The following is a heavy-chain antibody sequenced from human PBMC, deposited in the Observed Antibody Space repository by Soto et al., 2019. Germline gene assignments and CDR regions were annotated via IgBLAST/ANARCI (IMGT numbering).Heavy chain of an antibody. CDR1: GFTFSSYW. V-gene: IGHV3-7*04. J-gene: IGHJ3*02. CDR2: IKPDGSEK. D-gene: IGHD3-22*01. Sequence: GGAMRLSCAASGFTFSSYWRSWVRQAPGKGLEWVANIKPDGSEKWYVDSVKGRFTISRDNAKNSLYLQMNSLRAEDTAVYYCARGDYHDISGPFSDAFDIWGQGTMVTVSS. CDR3: ARGDYHDISGPFSDAFDI.